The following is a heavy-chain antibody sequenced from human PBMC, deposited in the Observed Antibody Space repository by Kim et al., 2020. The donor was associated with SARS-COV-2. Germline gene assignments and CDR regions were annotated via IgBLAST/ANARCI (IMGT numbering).Heavy chain of an antibody. Sequence: YSQKFQGRVTITRDTSASAAYMELSSLRSEDTAVYYCARYSGSYSKGDYWGQGTLVTVSS. V-gene: IGHV1-3*01. D-gene: IGHD1-26*01. J-gene: IGHJ4*02. CDR3: ARYSGSYSKGDY.